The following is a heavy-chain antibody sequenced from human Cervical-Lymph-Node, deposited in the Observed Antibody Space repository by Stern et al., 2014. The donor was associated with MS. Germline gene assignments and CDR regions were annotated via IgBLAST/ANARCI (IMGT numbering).Heavy chain of an antibody. V-gene: IGHV3-23*04. CDR1: GFTFNTYA. D-gene: IGHD3-22*01. CDR3: AKQYFDSSGYSYYYGMDV. CDR2: ISCSGRST. J-gene: IGHJ6*02. Sequence: EMQLVESGGDLVQPGGSLRLSCAASGFTFNTYAINWVRQAPGKGLEWVSTISCSGRSTYYEDSVKGRFTITRDNSENTLYLQMHSLRAEDTAIYYCAKQYFDSSGYSYYYGMDVWGQGTTVTVSS.